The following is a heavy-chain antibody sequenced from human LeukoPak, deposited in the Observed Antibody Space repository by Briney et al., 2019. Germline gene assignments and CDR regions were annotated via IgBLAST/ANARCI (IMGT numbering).Heavy chain of an antibody. D-gene: IGHD2-15*01. Sequence: GESLKISCKGSGYSFTSYWISWVRQMPGKGLEWMGRIDPSDSYTNYSPSFQGHVTISADKSISTAYLQWSSLKASDTAMYYCASTPRGYCSGGSCYSLYYFDYWGQGTLVTVSS. CDR2: IDPSDSYT. CDR3: ASTPRGYCSGGSCYSLYYFDY. CDR1: GYSFTSYW. J-gene: IGHJ4*02. V-gene: IGHV5-10-1*01.